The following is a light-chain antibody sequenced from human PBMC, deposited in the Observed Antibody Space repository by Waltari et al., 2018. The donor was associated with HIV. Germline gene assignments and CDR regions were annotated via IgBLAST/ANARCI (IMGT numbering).Light chain of an antibody. Sequence: QSALTQPAPVSGSPGQSITISCTGASSAAGDYNYVSWYQQHPGKAPTLLICDVNQQPSGVATRLSGCKCGSAASLTISWRQAEDEADYYCCSYAGSSTVVFGGGTKLTVL. CDR1: SSAAGDYNY. J-gene: IGLJ2*01. V-gene: IGLV2-23*02. CDR2: DVN. CDR3: CSYAGSSTVV.